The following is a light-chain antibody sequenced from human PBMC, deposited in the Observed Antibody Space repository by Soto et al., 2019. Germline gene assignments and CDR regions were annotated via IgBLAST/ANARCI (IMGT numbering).Light chain of an antibody. Sequence: DIQMTQSPSTLSASVGDRVTITCRASQNINSWLAWYQQKPGKAPKLLIYAASSLESGVPSRFSGSRSGTEFTLTISSLQPDDFATYYCQQYDANPGTFGQGTKVEIK. J-gene: IGKJ1*01. CDR2: AAS. V-gene: IGKV1-5*01. CDR1: QNINSW. CDR3: QQYDANPGT.